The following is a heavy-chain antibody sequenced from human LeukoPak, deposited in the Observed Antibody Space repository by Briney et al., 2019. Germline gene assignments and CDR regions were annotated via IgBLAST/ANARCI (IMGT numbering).Heavy chain of an antibody. CDR2: ISGSGGST. V-gene: IGHV3-23*01. Sequence: GGSLRLSCVASEFTFTNYAVTWVRQTPGKGLEWVSAISGSGGSTYYADSVKGRFTISRDNSKNTLFLQMNSLRAEDTALYYCARGGEHYGDWYYFAYWGQGTLVTVSS. J-gene: IGHJ4*02. D-gene: IGHD4-17*01. CDR3: ARGGEHYGDWYYFAY. CDR1: EFTFTNYA.